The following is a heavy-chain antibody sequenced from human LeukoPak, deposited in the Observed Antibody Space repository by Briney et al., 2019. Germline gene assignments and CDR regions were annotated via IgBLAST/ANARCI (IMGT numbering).Heavy chain of an antibody. CDR2: ISSTDAGT. CDR1: GFSFSNYW. V-gene: IGHV3-23*01. D-gene: IGHD2-21*01. Sequence: GGSLRLSCEASGFSFSNYWMSWVRQAPGKGLEWVSTISSTDAGTYHADSVRGRFTISRDSSKNTLYLQMNSLRAEDAAVYYCAKAPVTSCRGAYCYPFDYWGQGTLVTVSS. CDR3: AKAPVTSCRGAYCYPFDY. J-gene: IGHJ4*02.